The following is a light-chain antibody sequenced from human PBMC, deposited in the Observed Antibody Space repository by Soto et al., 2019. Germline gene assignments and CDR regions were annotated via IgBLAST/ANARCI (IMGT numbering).Light chain of an antibody. J-gene: IGKJ2*01. V-gene: IGKV3-20*01. CDR1: QSVRSSY. Sequence: EIVLTQSPGTLSLSPGERATLSCRASQSVRSSYLAWYQQKPGQAPRLLIYGASSRATGIPDRFSGSGSATDVTLTISRLEAEDFAVYYCQQYGSLPYTFGQGTELEIK. CDR2: GAS. CDR3: QQYGSLPYT.